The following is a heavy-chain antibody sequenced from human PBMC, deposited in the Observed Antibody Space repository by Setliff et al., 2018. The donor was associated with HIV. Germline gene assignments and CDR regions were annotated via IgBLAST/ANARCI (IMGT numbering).Heavy chain of an antibody. CDR1: GFAFSGFW. CDR2: IDQDGNQE. CDR3: AALSVRTNPVYGVISTRFDP. Sequence: GGSLRLSCAASGFAFSGFWMSWARQAPGEGLQWVANIDQDGNQEYYVGSVKGRFTISRENAKNSLYLQMNILRAEDTAVYYCAALSVRTNPVYGVISTRFDPWGQGSLVTVS. D-gene: IGHD2-8*01. V-gene: IGHV3-7*01. J-gene: IGHJ5*02.